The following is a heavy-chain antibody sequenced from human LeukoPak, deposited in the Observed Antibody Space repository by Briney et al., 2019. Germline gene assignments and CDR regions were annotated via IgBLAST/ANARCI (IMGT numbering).Heavy chain of an antibody. D-gene: IGHD3-10*01. CDR3: ARGRGGLLWFGEFNS. V-gene: IGHV3-7*01. CDR2: IKQDGSEK. J-gene: IGHJ4*02. CDR1: GFTFSSYW. Sequence: PGGSLRLSCAASGFTFSSYWMNWVRQAPGKRLEWVANIKQDGSEKYYVDSAKGRFTISRDNANNSLYLQMNSLRAEDTAVYYCARGRGGLLWFGEFNSWGQGTLVTVSS.